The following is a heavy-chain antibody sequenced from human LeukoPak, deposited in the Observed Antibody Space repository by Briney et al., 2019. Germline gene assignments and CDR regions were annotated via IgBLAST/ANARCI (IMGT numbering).Heavy chain of an antibody. CDR3: TKKRLNRLGFYYGIDV. CDR1: GFTFSAYA. Sequence: GGSPRLSCAASGFTFSAYAMTAGREAPREGVGCGSVISRSGSRTHYADSVKGRFTISRDNSKNMLYLQRNSLRAEDTAIYYCTKKRLNRLGFYYGIDVWGQGTTVTVSS. D-gene: IGHD4-17*01. J-gene: IGHJ6*02. CDR2: ISRSGSRT. V-gene: IGHV3-23*01.